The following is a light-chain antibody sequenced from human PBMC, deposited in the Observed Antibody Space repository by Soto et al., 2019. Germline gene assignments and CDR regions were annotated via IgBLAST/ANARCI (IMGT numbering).Light chain of an antibody. J-gene: IGLJ2*01. CDR3: SSYTSSSTL. V-gene: IGLV2-14*01. CDR2: EVS. CDR1: SSDVGGYNY. Sequence: QSALTQPASVSGSLGQSITISCTGTSSDVGGYNYVSWYQQHPGKAPKLMIYEVSYRPSGVSNRFSGSKSGNTASLTISGLQAEDEADYYCSSYTSSSTLFGGGTKLTVL.